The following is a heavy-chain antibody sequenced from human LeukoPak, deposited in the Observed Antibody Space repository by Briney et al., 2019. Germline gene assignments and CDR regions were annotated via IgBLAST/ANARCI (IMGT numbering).Heavy chain of an antibody. J-gene: IGHJ4*02. CDR2: IKTDGSST. CDR3: ASYNWDFLNDY. V-gene: IGHV3-74*01. Sequence: GGSLRLSCAASGFTFSTYSMNWVRQAPGKGLLWVSRIKTDGSSTAYADSVRGRFTISRDNAKDTLYLQMNSLRAEDTAVYYCASYNWDFLNDYWGQGTLVTVSS. CDR1: GFTFSTYS. D-gene: IGHD1-7*01.